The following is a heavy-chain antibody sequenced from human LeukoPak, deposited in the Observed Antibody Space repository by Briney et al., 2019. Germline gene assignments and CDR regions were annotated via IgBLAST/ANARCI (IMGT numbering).Heavy chain of an antibody. V-gene: IGHV3-7*03. D-gene: IGHD1-26*01. CDR1: GFTFSTYW. CDR2: IKADGSEK. CDR3: AKDWREPLAFDI. Sequence: GGSLRLSCAASGFTFSTYWMSWVRQAPGKGLEWVANIKADGSEKYYVDSVKGRFTISRDSAKNSLYLQRNSLRAEDTAVYYCAKDWREPLAFDIWGQATVVTVSS. J-gene: IGHJ3*02.